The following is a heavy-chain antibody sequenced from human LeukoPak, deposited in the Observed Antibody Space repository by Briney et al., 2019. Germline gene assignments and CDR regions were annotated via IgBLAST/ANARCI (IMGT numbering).Heavy chain of an antibody. V-gene: IGHV3-48*03. D-gene: IGHD5-24*01. J-gene: IGHJ4*02. CDR3: ARVGGYNSFFDY. Sequence: GGSLRLSCAASGFTFSSYEMNWVRQAPGKGLEWVSYISSSGSTIYYADSVKGRFTISRDNAKNSLYLQMNSLRAEDTAVYYCARVGGYNSFFDYWGQGVLVTVSS. CDR2: ISSSGSTI. CDR1: GFTFSSYE.